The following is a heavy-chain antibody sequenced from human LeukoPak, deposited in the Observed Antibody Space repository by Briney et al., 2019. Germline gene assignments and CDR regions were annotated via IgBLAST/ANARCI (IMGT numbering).Heavy chain of an antibody. D-gene: IGHD6-19*01. CDR2: IKSKTDGGTT. V-gene: IGHV3-15*01. CDR3: TTDWAVSSGWYLTFFDY. J-gene: IGHJ4*02. Sequence: PGGSLRLSCAASGFTFSNYGMSWVRQAPGKGLEWVGRIKSKTDGGTTDYAAPVKGRFTISRDDSKNTLYLQMNSLRTEDTAVYCCTTDWAVSSGWYLTFFDYWGQGTLVTVSS. CDR1: GFTFSNYG.